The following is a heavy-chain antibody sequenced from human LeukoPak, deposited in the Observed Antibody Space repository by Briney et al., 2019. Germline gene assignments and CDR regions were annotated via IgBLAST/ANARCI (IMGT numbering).Heavy chain of an antibody. CDR2: IYYSGST. J-gene: IGHJ5*02. Sequence: SETLSLTCAVSGGSISSYYWSWIRQPPGKGLEWIGYIYYSGSTNYNPSLKSRVTISVDTSKNQFSLKLSSVTAADTAVYYCARGGRVLNWFDPWGQGTLVTVSS. CDR1: GGSISSYY. D-gene: IGHD3-16*01. CDR3: ARGGRVLNWFDP. V-gene: IGHV4-59*01.